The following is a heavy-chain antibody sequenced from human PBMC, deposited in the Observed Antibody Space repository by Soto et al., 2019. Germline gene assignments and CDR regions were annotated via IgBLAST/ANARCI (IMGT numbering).Heavy chain of an antibody. V-gene: IGHV1-69*06. Sequence: GASVKVSCKASGGTFSSYAIRWVRQAPGQGLEWMGGIIPIFGTANYAQKFQGRVTITADKSTSTAYMELSSLRSEDTAVYYCARLRRLGYCSGGSCSDDYYGMDVWGQGTTVTVSS. D-gene: IGHD2-15*01. CDR2: IIPIFGTA. J-gene: IGHJ6*02. CDR1: GGTFSSYA. CDR3: ARLRRLGYCSGGSCSDDYYGMDV.